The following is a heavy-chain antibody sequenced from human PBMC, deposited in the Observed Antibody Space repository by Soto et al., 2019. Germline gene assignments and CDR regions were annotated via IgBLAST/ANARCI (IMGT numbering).Heavy chain of an antibody. D-gene: IGHD3-10*01. CDR3: VRNWRYYGGDYYYGMDA. J-gene: IGHJ6*02. Sequence: ITLKESGPTLVKPTQTHTLTCTFSGFSLNTGGVGVGWVRQPRGKAMEWLALIYWDDDERYRPSLRSRLNITKDTLNNQVVLTMTNMDPEDTATYYCVRNWRYYGGDYYYGMDAWGQGTTVTVSS. CDR2: IYWDDDE. CDR1: GFSLNTGGVG. V-gene: IGHV2-5*02.